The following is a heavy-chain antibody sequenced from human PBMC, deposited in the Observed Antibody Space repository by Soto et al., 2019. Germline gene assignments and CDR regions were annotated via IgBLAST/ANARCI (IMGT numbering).Heavy chain of an antibody. D-gene: IGHD3-22*01. V-gene: IGHV3-30*18. CDR1: GFTFSSYG. Sequence: PGGSLRLSCAASGFTFSSYGMHWVRQAPGKGLEWVAVISYDGSNKYYADSVKGRFTISRDNSKNTLYLQMNSLRAEDTAVYYCAKDYYDSSGYYYSAPDWGQGT. J-gene: IGHJ4*02. CDR2: ISYDGSNK. CDR3: AKDYYDSSGYYYSAPD.